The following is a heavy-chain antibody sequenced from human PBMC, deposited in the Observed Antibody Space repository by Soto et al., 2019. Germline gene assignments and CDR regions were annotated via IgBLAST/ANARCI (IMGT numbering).Heavy chain of an antibody. CDR3: ARDSLPGTRTWADH. J-gene: IGHJ4*02. Sequence: EVQLVESGGGLVQPGESLRLSCAASGFTVSSKYMSWVRQAPGKGLEWVSIIYMRGSTFHADSVKGRFTISRDTSKNTLYLQMDHLTVQDTAMYYCARDSLPGTRTWADHWGQGTLVTVSS. CDR1: GFTVSSKY. V-gene: IGHV3-66*01. CDR2: IYMRGST. D-gene: IGHD1-26*01.